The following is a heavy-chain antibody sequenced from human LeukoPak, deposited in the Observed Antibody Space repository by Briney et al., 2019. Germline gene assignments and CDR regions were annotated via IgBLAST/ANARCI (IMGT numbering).Heavy chain of an antibody. CDR1: GGTFSSYA. Sequence: ASVKVSCKASGGTFSSYAISWVRQAPGQGLEWMGGIIPIFGTANYAQKFQGRVTITADESTSTAYMELSSLRSEDTAVYYCARDLSGEYGHMDVWGKGTTVTVSS. D-gene: IGHD3-10*02. CDR3: ARDLSGEYGHMDV. J-gene: IGHJ6*03. V-gene: IGHV1-69*13. CDR2: IIPIFGTA.